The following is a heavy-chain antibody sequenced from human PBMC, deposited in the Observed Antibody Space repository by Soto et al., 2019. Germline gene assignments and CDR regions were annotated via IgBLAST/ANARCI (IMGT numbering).Heavy chain of an antibody. Sequence: GGSLRLCCAASGFTFSSYAMHWFRQAPGKGLEWVAVISYDGSNKYYADSVKGRFTISRDNSKNTLYLQMNSLRAEDTAVYYCAREWELLLFGNWFDPWGQGTLVTVSS. D-gene: IGHD1-26*01. CDR2: ISYDGSNK. J-gene: IGHJ5*02. CDR3: AREWELLLFGNWFDP. CDR1: GFTFSSYA. V-gene: IGHV3-30-3*01.